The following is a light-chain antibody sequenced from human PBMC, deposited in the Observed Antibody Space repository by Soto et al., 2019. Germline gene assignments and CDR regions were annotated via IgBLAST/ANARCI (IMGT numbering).Light chain of an antibody. J-gene: IGLJ1*01. CDR3: LSYTTSSSYV. V-gene: IGLV2-14*01. CDR2: EVT. CDR1: SSDVGAYNR. Sequence: SALTQPASVSGSPGQSITISCTGSSSDVGAYNRVSWYQQRSGKAPKLMVYEVTHRPSGVSNRFSGSKSGNTASLTISGLQAEDEADYYCLSYTTSSSYVFGTGTKVTVL.